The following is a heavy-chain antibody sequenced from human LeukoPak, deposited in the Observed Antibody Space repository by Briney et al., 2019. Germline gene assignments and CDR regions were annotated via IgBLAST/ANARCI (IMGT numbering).Heavy chain of an antibody. CDR3: TTHNWNGGSDY. CDR2: IKSRTDGGTT. J-gene: IGHJ4*02. CDR1: GFTFDSAW. V-gene: IGHV3-15*01. Sequence: GGSLRLSCAASGFTFDSAWLTWVRQGPGRGLEWVGRIKSRTDGGTTDYAAPVKGRFTISRDDSKNTLYLQMNSLKTDDTAVYYCTTHNWNGGSDYWGQGTLVTVSS. D-gene: IGHD1-20*01.